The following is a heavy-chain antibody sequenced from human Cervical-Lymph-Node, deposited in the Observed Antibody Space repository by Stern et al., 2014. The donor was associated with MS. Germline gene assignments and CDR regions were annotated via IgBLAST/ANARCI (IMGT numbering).Heavy chain of an antibody. CDR3: ARDNDDNGMDV. J-gene: IGHJ6*02. V-gene: IGHV1-69*01. CDR2: FIPLFGPT. Sequence: QVQLVQSGAEVKKPGSSVKVSCTASGDTFINFGISWVRQAPGQGLEWMGGFIPLFGPTGYVEKFQGRLTINADESATTVYMELSSLRSEDTAVYYCARDNDDNGMDVWGQGTTVTVSS. D-gene: IGHD1-1*01. CDR1: GDTFINFG.